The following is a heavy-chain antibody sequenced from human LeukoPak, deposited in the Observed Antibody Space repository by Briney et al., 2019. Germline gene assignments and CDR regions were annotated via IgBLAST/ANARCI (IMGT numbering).Heavy chain of an antibody. CDR2: ISSNSAYL. Sequence: GGSLRLSCAASGFTFRSYTMNWVRQAPGRGLEWVSSISSNSAYLYYADSVRGRFTISRDNAKNSLSLQMNSLRAEDTAVYYCARGGSGGYYLDYWGQGTLVTVSS. V-gene: IGHV3-21*01. CDR3: ARGGSGGYYLDY. D-gene: IGHD2-15*01. J-gene: IGHJ4*02. CDR1: GFTFRSYT.